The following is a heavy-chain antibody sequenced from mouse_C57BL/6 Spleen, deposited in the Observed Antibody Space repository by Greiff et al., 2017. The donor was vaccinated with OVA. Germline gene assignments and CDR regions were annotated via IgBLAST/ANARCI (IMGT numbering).Heavy chain of an antibody. CDR1: GYTFTSYW. J-gene: IGHJ1*03. V-gene: IGHV1-64*01. CDR2: IHPNSGST. Sequence: VQLQESGAELVKPGASVKLSCKASGYTFTSYWMHWVKQRPGQGLEWIGMIHPNSGSTNYNEKFKSKATLTVDKSSSTAYMQLSSLTSEDSAVYYRARSRLREGYFDVWGTGTTVTVSS. CDR3: ARSRLREGYFDV. D-gene: IGHD3-2*02.